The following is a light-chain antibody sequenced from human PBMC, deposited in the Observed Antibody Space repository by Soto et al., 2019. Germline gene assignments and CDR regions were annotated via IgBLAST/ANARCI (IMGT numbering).Light chain of an antibody. CDR2: DAS. Sequence: EIVMTQSPATVSVSPGERATLSCRASQSVSSYLAWYQQKPGQAPRLLIYDASNRATGIPARFSGSGSGTDLAITISSLEPEDFEVYDCQQRSTWPITFGQGTRLEIK. CDR1: QSVSSY. J-gene: IGKJ5*01. CDR3: QQRSTWPIT. V-gene: IGKV3-11*01.